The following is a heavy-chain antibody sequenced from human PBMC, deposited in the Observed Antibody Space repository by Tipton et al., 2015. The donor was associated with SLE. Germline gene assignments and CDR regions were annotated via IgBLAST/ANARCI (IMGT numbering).Heavy chain of an antibody. CDR3: AREKRIFGVVIIHFDY. CDR1: GYTFTSYG. J-gene: IGHJ4*02. Sequence: QVQLVQSGAEVKRPGASVKVSCKASGYTFTSYGISWVRQAPGQGLEWMGWISAYNGNTNYAQKLQGRVTMTTDTSTSTAYMELRSLRSDDTAVYYCAREKRIFGVVIIHFDYWGQGTLVTVSS. V-gene: IGHV1-18*01. D-gene: IGHD3-3*01. CDR2: ISAYNGNT.